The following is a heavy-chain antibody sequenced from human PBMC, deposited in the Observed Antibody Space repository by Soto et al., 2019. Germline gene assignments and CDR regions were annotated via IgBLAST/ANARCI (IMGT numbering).Heavy chain of an antibody. D-gene: IGHD4-17*01. Sequence: QLRQSGAEVKKPGSSVKVSCKASGGTFSSHSINWVRQAPGQGLEWMGGVISLFGTANYAHNFKGRVTITADQSTSTAYMELNSLRSDDTAVYYCAREVGYGDFSAALLDWGQGTLVTVSS. CDR2: VISLFGTA. J-gene: IGHJ4*02. CDR1: GGTFSSHS. V-gene: IGHV1-69*01. CDR3: AREVGYGDFSAALLD.